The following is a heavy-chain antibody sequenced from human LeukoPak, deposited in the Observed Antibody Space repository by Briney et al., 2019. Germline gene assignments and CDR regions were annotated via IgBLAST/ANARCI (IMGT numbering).Heavy chain of an antibody. D-gene: IGHD6-13*01. CDR3: VRVNSSWSGYYGMDV. CDR2: INHSGST. J-gene: IGHJ6*02. V-gene: IGHV4-34*01. CDR1: GGSFSGYY. Sequence: PSETLSLTCAVYGGSFSGYYWSWIRQPPGKGLEWIGEINHSGSTNYNPSLKSRVTISVDTSKNQFSLKLSSVTAADTAVYYCVRVNSSWSGYYGMDVWGQGTTVTVSS.